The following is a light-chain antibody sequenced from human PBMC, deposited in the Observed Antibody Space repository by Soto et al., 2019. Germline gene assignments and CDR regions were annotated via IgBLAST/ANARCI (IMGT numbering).Light chain of an antibody. V-gene: IGKV3-15*01. CDR3: QQYNNWPRT. Sequence: WPGQLPVYQGERATLSCRASQYMTRTYIAWYQQKPGQAPRLLIYGASTRATGIPARFSGSGSGTDFTLTISGLQSEDFAVYYCQQYNNWPRTFGQGTKVDIK. CDR1: QYMTRT. J-gene: IGKJ1*01. CDR2: GAS.